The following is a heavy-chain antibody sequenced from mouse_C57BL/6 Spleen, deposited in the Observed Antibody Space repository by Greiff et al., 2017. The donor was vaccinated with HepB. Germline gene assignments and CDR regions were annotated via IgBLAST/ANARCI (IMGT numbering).Heavy chain of an antibody. Sequence: QVHVKQPGAELVMPGASVKLSCKASGYTFTSYWMHWVKQRPGQGLEWIGEIDPSDSYTNYNQKFKGKSTLTVDKSSSTAYMQLSSLTSEDSAVYYCARSGDGSRFAYWGQGTLVTVSA. CDR1: GYTFTSYW. D-gene: IGHD1-1*01. CDR2: IDPSDSYT. CDR3: ARSGDGSRFAY. J-gene: IGHJ3*01. V-gene: IGHV1-69*01.